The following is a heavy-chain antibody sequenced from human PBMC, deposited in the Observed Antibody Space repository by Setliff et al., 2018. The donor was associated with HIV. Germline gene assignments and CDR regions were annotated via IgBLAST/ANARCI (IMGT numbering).Heavy chain of an antibody. Sequence: PGGSLRLSCAASGFTFSDYWMTWVRQAPGKGLEWVANIKQDGSEKYCVDSVQGRFTISRDNAKNSLYLQMNSLGAEDTAVYYCARGRRVSSNYYYYYYMDVWGKGTTVTVSS. CDR3: ARGRRVSSNYYYYYYMDV. D-gene: IGHD2-2*01. V-gene: IGHV3-7*03. CDR2: IKQDGSEK. CDR1: GFTFSDYW. J-gene: IGHJ6*03.